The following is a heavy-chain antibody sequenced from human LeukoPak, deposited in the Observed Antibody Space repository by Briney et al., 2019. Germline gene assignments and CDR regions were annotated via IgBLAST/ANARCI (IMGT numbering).Heavy chain of an antibody. CDR3: AREGAIDDFWSGPTDYYYMDV. CDR2: ISSSGGNI. J-gene: IGHJ6*03. Sequence: GGSLRLSCSGSGFTFSDYFMNWIRQAPGKGLEWIAYISSSGGNIKYADSVQGRFTISRDNAKNSLYLQMNSLRAEDTAVYYCAREGAIDDFWSGPTDYYYMDVWGKGTTVTVSS. CDR1: GFTFSDYF. V-gene: IGHV3-11*04. D-gene: IGHD3-3*01.